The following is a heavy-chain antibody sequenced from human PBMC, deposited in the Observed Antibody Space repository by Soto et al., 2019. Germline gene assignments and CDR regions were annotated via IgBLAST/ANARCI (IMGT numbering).Heavy chain of an antibody. Sequence: EVQLLESGGGLVQPGGSLRLSCAASGFTFSSYAMSWVRQAPGKGLEWVSAISGSGGSTYYADSVKGRFTISRDNSKNTLYLQMNSLRAEDTAVYYCAKDQFGIAAAGFSDFDYWGQGTLVTVSS. V-gene: IGHV3-23*01. CDR3: AKDQFGIAAAGFSDFDY. J-gene: IGHJ4*02. D-gene: IGHD6-13*01. CDR2: ISGSGGST. CDR1: GFTFSSYA.